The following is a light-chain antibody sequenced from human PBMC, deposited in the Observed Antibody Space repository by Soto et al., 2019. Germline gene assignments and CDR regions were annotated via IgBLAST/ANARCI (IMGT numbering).Light chain of an antibody. J-gene: IGLJ3*02. CDR3: QSYAHSLSGGGV. CDR1: SSNIGAGYA. Sequence: QSVLAQPPSVSGAPGQRVTISCTGSSSNIGAGYAVHWYQQLPGTAPKLLIYSNINRPSGVPDRFSASKSGTSASLAITGLQAEDEADYYCQSYAHSLSGGGVFGGGTKLTVL. CDR2: SNI. V-gene: IGLV1-40*01.